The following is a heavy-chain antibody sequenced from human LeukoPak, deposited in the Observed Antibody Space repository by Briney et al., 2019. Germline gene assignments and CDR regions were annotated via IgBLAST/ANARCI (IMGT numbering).Heavy chain of an antibody. Sequence: GRSLRLSCAPSGLTFSRHGMHWVRQAPGKGLEWVAIISNDGSGKYYAHSVEGRFTISRDNSKNTLYLQMDSLRAEDTAVYYCARDRAWNYFDYWGQGTLVTVSS. D-gene: IGHD3-3*01. CDR3: ARDRAWNYFDY. V-gene: IGHV3-30*03. CDR1: GLTFSRHG. J-gene: IGHJ4*02. CDR2: ISNDGSGK.